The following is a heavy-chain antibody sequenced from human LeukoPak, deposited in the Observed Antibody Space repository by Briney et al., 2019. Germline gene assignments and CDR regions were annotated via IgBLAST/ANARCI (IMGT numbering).Heavy chain of an antibody. CDR1: GFIFSTYG. J-gene: IGHJ4*02. Sequence: PGKSLRLSCAASGFIFSTYGMHWVRQAPGKGLEWVAVMWYDGRNQNYADSVEGRFTISRDNSKNTLYLQMNNLRVDDTGVYYCAREYPYYFDYWGQGTLVTVSS. CDR3: AREYPYYFDY. CDR2: MWYDGRNQ. V-gene: IGHV3-33*01.